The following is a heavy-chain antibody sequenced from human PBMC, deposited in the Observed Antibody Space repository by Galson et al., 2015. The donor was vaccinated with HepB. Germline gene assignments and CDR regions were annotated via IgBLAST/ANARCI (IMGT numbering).Heavy chain of an antibody. D-gene: IGHD3-10*01. CDR1: RFTFSNYA. CDR3: VRDLWFGEFDY. V-gene: IGHV3-23*01. CDR2: ISGGGSNT. J-gene: IGHJ1*01. Sequence: SLRLSCAASRFTFSNYAFSWVCQAPGKGLEWVSSISGGGSNTHYADFVKGRFTISRDDSKNKLYLLMKSLRAEDTAVYFCVRDLWFGEFDYWGQGPWSPSPQ.